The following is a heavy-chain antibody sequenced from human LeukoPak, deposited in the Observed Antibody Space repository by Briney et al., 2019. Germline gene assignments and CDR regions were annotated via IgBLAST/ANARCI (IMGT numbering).Heavy chain of an antibody. CDR2: INSDGSST. CDR1: GFTFSSYW. Sequence: PGGSLRLSCAASGFTFSSYWMHWVRQTPGKGLVWVSRINSDGSSTVSADSVKGRFTISRGNAMNTLYLQMNSLRAEDTAVYYCARDLRSPSDTNIAIDYWGQGTLVTVSS. V-gene: IGHV3-74*01. CDR3: ARDLRSPSDTNIAIDY. J-gene: IGHJ4*02.